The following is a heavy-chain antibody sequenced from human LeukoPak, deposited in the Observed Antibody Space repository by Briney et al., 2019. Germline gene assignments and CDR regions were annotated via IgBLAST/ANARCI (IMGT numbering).Heavy chain of an antibody. D-gene: IGHD3-10*01. J-gene: IGHJ6*03. CDR2: IIPIFGTA. V-gene: IGHV1-69*13. CDR3: ARGPYGSGINFRDYYYYYMDV. CDR1: GGTFSSYA. Sequence: GASVKVSCKASGGTFSSYAISWVRQAPGQGLEWMGGIIPIFGTANYAQKFQGRVTITADESTSTAYMELSSLRSEDTAVYYCARGPYGSGINFRDYYYYYMDVWGKGITVTISS.